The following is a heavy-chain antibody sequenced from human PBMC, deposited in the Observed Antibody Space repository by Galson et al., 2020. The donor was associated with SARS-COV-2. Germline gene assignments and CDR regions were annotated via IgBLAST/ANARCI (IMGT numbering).Heavy chain of an antibody. CDR2: IYYSGST. J-gene: IGHJ4*02. D-gene: IGHD3-3*01. CDR1: GGSISSGDYY. Sequence: SETLSLTCTVSGGSISSGDYYWSWIRQPPGKGLEWIGYIYYSGSTYYNPSLKSRVTISVDTSKNQFSPKLSSVTAADTAVYYCARSPRSRITIFGVVAHFDYWGQGTLVTVSS. CDR3: ARSPRSRITIFGVVAHFDY. V-gene: IGHV4-30-4*01.